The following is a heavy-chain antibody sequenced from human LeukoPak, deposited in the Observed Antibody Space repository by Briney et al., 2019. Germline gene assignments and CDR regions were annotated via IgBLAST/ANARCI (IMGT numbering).Heavy chain of an antibody. J-gene: IGHJ5*02. D-gene: IGHD1-26*01. CDR2: ISAYNGNT. V-gene: IGHV1-18*04. CDR1: GYTFTGYY. CDR3: ARITWEEWELAFDP. Sequence: ASVKVSCKASGYTFTGYYMHWVRQAPGQGLEWMGWISAYNGNTNYAQKLQGRVTMTTDTSTSTAYMGLRSLRSDDTAVYYCARITWEEWELAFDPWGQGTLVTVSS.